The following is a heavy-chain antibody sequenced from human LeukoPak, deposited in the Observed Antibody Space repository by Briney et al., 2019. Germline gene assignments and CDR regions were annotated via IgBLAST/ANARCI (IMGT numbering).Heavy chain of an antibody. J-gene: IGHJ4*02. CDR1: GGSFSGYY. D-gene: IGHD3-10*01. CDR2: INHSGST. V-gene: IGHV4-34*01. CDR3: ARVFKDYYGSGSYYRRLIFFDY. Sequence: SETLSLTCAVYGGSFSGYYWSWIRQPPGKGLEWIGEINHSGSTNYNPSLKSRVTIPVDTSKNQFSLKLSSVTAADTAVYYCARVFKDYYGSGSYYRRLIFFDYWGQGTLVTVSS.